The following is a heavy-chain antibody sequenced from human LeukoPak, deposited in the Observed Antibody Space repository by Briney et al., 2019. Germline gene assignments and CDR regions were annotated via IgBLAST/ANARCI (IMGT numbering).Heavy chain of an antibody. D-gene: IGHD4-17*01. CDR2: INHSGST. CDR1: GGSFSGYY. V-gene: IGHV4-34*01. Sequence: SETLSVTCAVYGGSFSGYYWSWIRQPPGKRLEWIGEINHSGSTNYNPSLKSRVTISVDTSKNQFSLKLSSVTAADTAVYYCARSYGDYVWFSAFDIWGQGTMVTVSS. CDR3: ARSYGDYVWFSAFDI. J-gene: IGHJ3*02.